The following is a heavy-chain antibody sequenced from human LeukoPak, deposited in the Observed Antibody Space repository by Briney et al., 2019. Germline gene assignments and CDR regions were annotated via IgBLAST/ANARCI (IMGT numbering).Heavy chain of an antibody. CDR2: INSDGSST. CDR3: AREETYYDFWSGNYYYYYMDV. V-gene: IGHV3-74*01. CDR1: GFTFSSYW. J-gene: IGHJ6*03. D-gene: IGHD3-3*01. Sequence: PGGSLRLSCAASGFTFSSYWMHWVRQAPGKGLVWVSRINSDGSSTSYADSVKGRFTISRDNAKNTLYLQMNSPRTEDTAVYYCAREETYYDFWSGNYYYYYMDVWGKGTTVTVSS.